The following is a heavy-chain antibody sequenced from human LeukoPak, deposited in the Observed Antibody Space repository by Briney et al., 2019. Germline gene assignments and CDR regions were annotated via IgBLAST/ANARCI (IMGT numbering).Heavy chain of an antibody. CDR1: GFSLSSSGVS. CDR3: AHSDWVAGYFDY. D-gene: IGHD2-21*01. Sequence: KGSGPTLVNPTQTLTLTCTFSGFSLSSSGVSVGWIRQPPGKALEWLAVIYWDDDKRYSPSLKRRLTITKDTSKNQVVLRMTNMDPVDTATYYRAHSDWVAGYFDYWGQGTLVTVSS. J-gene: IGHJ4*02. V-gene: IGHV2-5*02. CDR2: IYWDDDK.